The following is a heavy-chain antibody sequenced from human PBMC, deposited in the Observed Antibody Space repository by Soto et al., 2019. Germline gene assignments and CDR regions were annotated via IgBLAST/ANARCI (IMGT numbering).Heavy chain of an antibody. Sequence: QVQLVQSGAEVKKPGASVKVSCKASGYTFTSYDINWVRQATGQGLEWMGWMNPNSGNTGYAQKFXGXVXXTRNTSKSTAYMEMSSLRAEDAAVYYCAREWSAAGTGWCDPGGQGSLVTVTS. J-gene: IGHJ5*02. CDR1: GYTFTSYD. CDR2: MNPNSGNT. V-gene: IGHV1-8*01. CDR3: AREWSAAGTGWCDP. D-gene: IGHD6-13*01.